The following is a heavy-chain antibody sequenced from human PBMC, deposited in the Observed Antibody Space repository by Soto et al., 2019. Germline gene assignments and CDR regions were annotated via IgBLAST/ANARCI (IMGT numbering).Heavy chain of an antibody. CDR2: ISGSGGST. D-gene: IGHD2-15*01. CDR1: GFTFSRYA. CDR3: AKGSYCSGESCYWAVWCDP. J-gene: IGHJ5*02. Sequence: EVQLLESGGGLVQPGGSLRLSCAASGFTFSRYAMSWVRQAPGKGLGWVSAISGSGGSTYYADSVKGRFTISRDNSKNALYLQMNSLRAEDTAVYYCAKGSYCSGESCYWAVWCDPWGQGTLVTVSS. V-gene: IGHV3-23*01.